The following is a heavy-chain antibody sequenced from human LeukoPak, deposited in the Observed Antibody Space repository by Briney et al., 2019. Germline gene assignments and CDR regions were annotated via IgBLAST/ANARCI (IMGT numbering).Heavy chain of an antibody. CDR3: ARDRVAARPMGVYVGY. J-gene: IGHJ4*02. CDR2: ISYDGSNK. Sequence: QAGGSLRLSCAASGFTFSSYAMSWVRQAPGKGLEWVAVISYDGSNKYYADSVKGRFTISRDNSKNTLYLQMNSLRAEDTAVYYCARDRVAARPMGVYVGYWGQGTLVTVSS. CDR1: GFTFSSYA. D-gene: IGHD6-6*01. V-gene: IGHV3-30-3*01.